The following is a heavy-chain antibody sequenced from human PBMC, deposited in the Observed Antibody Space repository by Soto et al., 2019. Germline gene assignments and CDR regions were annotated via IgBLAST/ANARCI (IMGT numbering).Heavy chain of an antibody. J-gene: IGHJ4*02. Sequence: ASVKVSCKASGYSLTNYHMHWVRQAPGQGLEWMGEIDPSDGTTTYAQRFQGRATMTRDTSTRTVNMDLSSLTSEDTAVYYCARGVYRPGTYYYDSSGNYVAGGQPLFDFWGQGTLVTVSS. D-gene: IGHD3-22*01. CDR1: GYSLTNYH. CDR3: ARGVYRPGTYYYDSSGNYVAGGQPLFDF. CDR2: IDPSDGTT. V-gene: IGHV1-46*01.